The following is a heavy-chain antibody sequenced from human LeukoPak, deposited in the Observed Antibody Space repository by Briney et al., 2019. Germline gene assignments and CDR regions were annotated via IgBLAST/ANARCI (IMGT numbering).Heavy chain of an antibody. CDR1: GFTFNDYY. D-gene: IGHD3-16*01. Sequence: GGSLRLSCAASGFTFNDYYMTWIRQAPGKGLEWVSYITSTSSYTNYADSVKGRFTISRDNAENSLYLQMNSLRAEDTAMYYCAKDGPNWGRDFDCWGQGTLVTVSS. CDR2: ITSTSSYT. V-gene: IGHV3-11*06. CDR3: AKDGPNWGRDFDC. J-gene: IGHJ4*02.